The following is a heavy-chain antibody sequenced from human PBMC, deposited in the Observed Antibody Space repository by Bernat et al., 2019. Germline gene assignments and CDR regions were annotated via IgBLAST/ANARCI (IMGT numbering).Heavy chain of an antibody. CDR1: GASISSYY. CDR2: THYTGST. J-gene: IGHJ4*02. V-gene: IGHV4-59*01. Sequence: QVQLQESGPGLVKPSETLSLTCTVSGASISSYYWSWIRQPPGKGLEWIGYTHYTGSTNYNPSLKSRVTISVDTPKNQFSLKLSSVTAADTAVYYCARGQEFDYWGQGTLVTVSS. CDR3: ARGQEFDY.